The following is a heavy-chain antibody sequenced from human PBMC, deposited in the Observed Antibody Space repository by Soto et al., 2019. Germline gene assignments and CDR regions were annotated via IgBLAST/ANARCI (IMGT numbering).Heavy chain of an antibody. D-gene: IGHD3-22*01. CDR3: ARENYDSSGYYYYFDY. J-gene: IGHJ4*02. Sequence: SVKVSCKASGGTFSSDAISWVRQAPGQGLEWMGGIIPIFGTANYAQKFQGRVTITADKSTSTAYMELSSLRSEDTAVYYCARENYDSSGYYYYFDYWGQGTLVTVSS. CDR2: IIPIFGTA. V-gene: IGHV1-69*06. CDR1: GGTFSSDA.